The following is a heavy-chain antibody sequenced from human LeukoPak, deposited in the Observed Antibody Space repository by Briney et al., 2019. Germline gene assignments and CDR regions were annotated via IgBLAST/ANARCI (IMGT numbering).Heavy chain of an antibody. CDR3: ARQNSSGLDS. D-gene: IGHD3-22*01. CDR2: VYPSGAT. Sequence: KTSETLSLTCTVSGGSISGSTDHWGWIRQPPGKGLEWIGIVYPSGATYYNPSLKSRVTISVDTPKNQFFLRLSSVTATDTAVYFCARQNSSGLDSWGQGTLVTVSS. V-gene: IGHV4-39*01. CDR1: GGSISGSTDH. J-gene: IGHJ4*02.